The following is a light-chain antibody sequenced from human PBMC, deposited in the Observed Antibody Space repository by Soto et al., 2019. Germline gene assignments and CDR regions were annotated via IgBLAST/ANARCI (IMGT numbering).Light chain of an antibody. V-gene: IGLV1-40*01. CDR1: SSNIGAGYD. Sequence: QSVLTQLPSGSGAPGQRVTISCTGSSSNIGAGYDVHWYQQLPGTAPKLLIYGNSNRPSGVPDRFSGSKSGTSASLAITGLQAEDEADYYCQSYDSSLSGYVFGTGTKVTVL. J-gene: IGLJ1*01. CDR2: GNS. CDR3: QSYDSSLSGYV.